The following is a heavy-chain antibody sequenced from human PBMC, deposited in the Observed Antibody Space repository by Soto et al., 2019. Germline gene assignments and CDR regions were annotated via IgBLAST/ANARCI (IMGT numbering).Heavy chain of an antibody. CDR1: GFTFSSYG. D-gene: IGHD2-2*01. J-gene: IGHJ6*02. V-gene: IGHV3-33*01. Sequence: GGSLRLSCAASGFTFSSYGMHWVRQAPGKGLEWVAVIWYDGSNKYYADSVKSRFTISRDNSKNTLYLQMNSLRAEDTAVYYCARDPAKAYCSSTSCCVSCYYGMDVWGQGTTVTVSS. CDR2: IWYDGSNK. CDR3: ARDPAKAYCSSTSCCVSCYYGMDV.